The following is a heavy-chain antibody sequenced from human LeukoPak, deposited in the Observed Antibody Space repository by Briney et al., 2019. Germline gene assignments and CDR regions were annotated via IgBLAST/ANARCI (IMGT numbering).Heavy chain of an antibody. V-gene: IGHV4-59*12. CDR2: IHYSGAT. J-gene: IGHJ3*02. Sequence: PSETLSLTCTVSGDSISGYFWSWIRQTPGKGLEWIGYIHYSGATNYNPSLKSRVTMSVDTSKDQFSLKLSSVTAADTAVYYCARRTRYISAWKATFDIWGQGTMVTVSS. CDR1: GDSISGYF. CDR3: ARRTRYISAWKATFDI. D-gene: IGHD6-25*01.